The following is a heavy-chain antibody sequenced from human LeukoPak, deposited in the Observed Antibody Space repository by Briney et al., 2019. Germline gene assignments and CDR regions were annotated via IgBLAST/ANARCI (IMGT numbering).Heavy chain of an antibody. CDR1: GYTFTSYY. Sequence: ASVKVSCKASGYTFTSYYMHWVRQAPGQGLEWMGIINPSGGSTSYAQKFQGRVTMTRDTSTSTVYMELSSLRSEDTAVYYCARWGYYDSSGYFTFDYWGQGTLVTVSS. CDR2: INPSGGST. CDR3: ARWGYYDSSGYFTFDY. V-gene: IGHV1-46*01. J-gene: IGHJ4*02. D-gene: IGHD3-22*01.